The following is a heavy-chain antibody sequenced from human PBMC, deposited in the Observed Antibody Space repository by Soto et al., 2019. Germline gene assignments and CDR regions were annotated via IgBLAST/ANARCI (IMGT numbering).Heavy chain of an antibody. CDR1: GFTFSGSR. Sequence: EVQLVESGGGLVQPGGSLTLSCTASGFTFSGSRIHWVRQAPGKGLEWVGRIGTKVYNFATAYAASVNGRFTISRDDSKTTAYLHMNSRRTEDTAVYYCNGPLYFHDNSGSDYWGQGTLVTVSS. D-gene: IGHD3-22*01. CDR2: IGTKVYNFAT. J-gene: IGHJ4*02. CDR3: NGPLYFHDNSGSDY. V-gene: IGHV3-73*02.